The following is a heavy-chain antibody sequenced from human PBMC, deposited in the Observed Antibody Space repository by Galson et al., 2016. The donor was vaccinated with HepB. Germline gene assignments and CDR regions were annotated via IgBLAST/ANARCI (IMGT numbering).Heavy chain of an antibody. CDR3: ARVDGFGEPLYSDY. V-gene: IGHV3-30*03. CDR1: GFTFRNYG. J-gene: IGHJ4*02. Sequence: SLRLSCAASGFTFRNYGTHWVRQAPGKGLEWVAVISYDGTNKYYADSVKGRFTISRDNSKNTLYLQMNSLRAEDTAVYYCARVDGFGEPLYSDYWGQGTLVTVSS. CDR2: ISYDGTNK. D-gene: IGHD3-10*01.